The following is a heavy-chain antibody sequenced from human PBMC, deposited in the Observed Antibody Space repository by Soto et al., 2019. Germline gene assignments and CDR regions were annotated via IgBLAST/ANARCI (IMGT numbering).Heavy chain of an antibody. V-gene: IGHV3-74*01. J-gene: IGHJ4*02. CDR3: ARVGSTSWY. Sequence: EVQLVESGGGLVQPGGSLRLSCAASGFTFSSYWMHWVRQPPGKGLVWVSHIDGAGRSTNYADSVKGRFTISRDNAKNTLYLQMNSLRAEDTAVYYCARVGSTSWYWGQGTLVTVSS. CDR1: GFTFSSYW. D-gene: IGHD6-6*01. CDR2: IDGAGRST.